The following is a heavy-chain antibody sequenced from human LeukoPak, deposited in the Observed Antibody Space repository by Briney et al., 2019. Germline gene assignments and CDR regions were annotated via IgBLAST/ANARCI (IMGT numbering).Heavy chain of an antibody. D-gene: IGHD4-17*01. CDR2: INHSGST. V-gene: IGHV4-39*07. Sequence: SETLSLTCTVSGGSVSSGSYYWSWIRQPPGKGLEWIGEINHSGSTNYNPSLKSRVTISVDTSKNQFSLKLSSVTAADTAVYYCARGDYGDYAIDYWGQGTLVTVSS. CDR1: GGSVSSGSYY. CDR3: ARGDYGDYAIDY. J-gene: IGHJ4*02.